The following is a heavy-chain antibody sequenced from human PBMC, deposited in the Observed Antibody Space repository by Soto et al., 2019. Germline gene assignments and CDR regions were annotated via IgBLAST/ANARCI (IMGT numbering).Heavy chain of an antibody. Sequence: GGSLRLSCAASGFTFSSYWMSWVRQAPGKGLEWVANIKQDGSEKYYVDSVKGRFTISRDNAKNSLYLQMNSLRAEDTAVYYCARVGSIVGATRYYYYGMDVWGQGTTVTVSS. V-gene: IGHV3-7*01. CDR1: GFTFSSYW. CDR3: ARVGSIVGATRYYYYGMDV. J-gene: IGHJ6*02. D-gene: IGHD1-26*01. CDR2: IKQDGSEK.